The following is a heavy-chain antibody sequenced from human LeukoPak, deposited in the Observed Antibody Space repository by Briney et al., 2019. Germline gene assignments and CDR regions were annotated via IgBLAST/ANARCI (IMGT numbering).Heavy chain of an antibody. CDR1: GGSISSYY. CDR3: AYSSSWYYHYYYMDV. V-gene: IGHV4-59*01. Sequence: SETLSLTCTVSGGSISSYYWSWIRQPPGKGLEWIGYIYYSGITNYNPSLTSRVTISVDTSKNQFSLKLSSVTAADTAVYYCAYSSSWYYHYYYMDVWGKGTTVTVSS. CDR2: IYYSGIT. D-gene: IGHD6-13*01. J-gene: IGHJ6*03.